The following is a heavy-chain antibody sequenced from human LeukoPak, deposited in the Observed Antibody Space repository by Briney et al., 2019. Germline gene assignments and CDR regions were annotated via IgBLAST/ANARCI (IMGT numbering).Heavy chain of an antibody. J-gene: IGHJ4*02. CDR1: GVSISSYY. V-gene: IGHV4-59*01. Sequence: SETLSLTCTVSGVSISSYYWSWIRQPPGKGLEWIGYIYYSGSTNYNPSLKSRVTISVDTSKNQFSLKLSSVTSADTAVYYCATFDYGDSSYWGQGTLVTVSS. CDR2: IYYSGST. D-gene: IGHD4-17*01. CDR3: ATFDYGDSSY.